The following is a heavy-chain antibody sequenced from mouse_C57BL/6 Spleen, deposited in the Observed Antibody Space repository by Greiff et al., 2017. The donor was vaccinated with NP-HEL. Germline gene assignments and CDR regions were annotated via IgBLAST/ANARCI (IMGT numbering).Heavy chain of an antibody. CDR2: INPNNGGT. J-gene: IGHJ4*01. CDR1: GYTFTDYN. V-gene: IGHV1-22*01. Sequence: EVQVVESGPELVKPGASVKMSCKASGYTFTDYNMHWVKQSHGKSLEWIGYINPNNGGTSYNQKFKGKATLTVNKSSSTAYMELRSLTSEDSAVYYCARYPLYDYDAMDYWGQGTSVTVSS. D-gene: IGHD2-3*01. CDR3: ARYPLYDYDAMDY.